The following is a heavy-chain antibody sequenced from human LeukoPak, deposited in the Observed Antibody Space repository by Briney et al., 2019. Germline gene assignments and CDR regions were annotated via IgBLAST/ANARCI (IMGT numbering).Heavy chain of an antibody. D-gene: IGHD1-26*01. V-gene: IGHV3-23*01. CDR2: ISGSGGST. CDR3: AKVKANREAFDI. J-gene: IGHJ3*02. CDR1: GFTFSSCA. Sequence: PGGSLRLSCAASGFTFSSCAMSWVRQAPGKGLEWVSAISGSGGSTYYADSVKGRFTISRDNSKNTLYLQMNSLRAEDTAVYYCAKVKANREAFDIWGQGTMVTVSS.